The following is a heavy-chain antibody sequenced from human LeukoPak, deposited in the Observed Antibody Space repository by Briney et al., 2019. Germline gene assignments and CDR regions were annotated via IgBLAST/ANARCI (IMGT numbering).Heavy chain of an antibody. Sequence: GGSLRLSCAASGFTFSSYAMHWVRQAPGKGLEWVAVISYDGSNKYYADSVKGRFTISRDNSKNTLYLQMNSLRAEDTAVYYCARDTQQSNLFDYWGQGTLVTVSS. CDR2: ISYDGSNK. CDR3: ARDTQQSNLFDY. J-gene: IGHJ4*02. D-gene: IGHD1-1*01. CDR1: GFTFSSYA. V-gene: IGHV3-30-3*01.